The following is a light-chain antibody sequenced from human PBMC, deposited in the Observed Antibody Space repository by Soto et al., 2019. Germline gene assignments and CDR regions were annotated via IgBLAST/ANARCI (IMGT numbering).Light chain of an antibody. J-gene: IGLJ3*02. CDR2: NNN. CDR3: AAWDEGLNGWV. CDR1: SSNIGTNN. V-gene: IGLV1-44*01. Sequence: QSVLTQPPSASGTPGQRVTISCSGSSSNIGTNNVNWYQHLPGTAPKLLIYNNNQRPSGVPDRFSGSKSATSASLAISGLQSEDEADYSCAAWDEGLNGWVFGGGTKVPVL.